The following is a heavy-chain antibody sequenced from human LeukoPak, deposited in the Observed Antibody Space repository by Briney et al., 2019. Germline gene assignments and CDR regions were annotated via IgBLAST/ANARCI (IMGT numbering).Heavy chain of an antibody. J-gene: IGHJ5*02. CDR2: IYYSGST. CDR3: ARHPTAQYYDFWSGYYVDKSPKTGWWFDP. D-gene: IGHD3-3*01. V-gene: IGHV4-39*01. Sequence: SETLSLTCTVSGGSLSSSCYYWGWVRQPPGKGLEWVGRIYYSGSTYYNPSLQSRVTISVDQSKNQFSLKLSSETAADTAVYYCARHPTAQYYDFWSGYYVDKSPKTGWWFDPWGQGTLVTVSS. CDR1: GGSLSSSCYY.